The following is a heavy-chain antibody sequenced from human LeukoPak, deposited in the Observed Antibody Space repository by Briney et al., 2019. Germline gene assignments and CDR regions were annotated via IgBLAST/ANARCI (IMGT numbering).Heavy chain of an antibody. CDR1: GGSFSGYY. CDR2: INHSGST. V-gene: IGHV4-34*01. J-gene: IGHJ4*02. D-gene: IGHD1-26*01. CDR3: ARGGWELPEGSLDY. Sequence: SETLSLTCAVYGGSFSGYYWSWIRQPPGKGLEWIGEINHSGSTNYNPSLKSRVVISVDASKNQFSLKLSSVTAADTAVYYCARGGWELPEGSLDYWGQGTLVAVSS.